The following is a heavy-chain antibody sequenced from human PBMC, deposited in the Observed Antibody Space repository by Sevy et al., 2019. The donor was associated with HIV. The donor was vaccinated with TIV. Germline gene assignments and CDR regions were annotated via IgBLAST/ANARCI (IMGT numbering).Heavy chain of an antibody. CDR1: GLSVSDNY. V-gene: IGHV3-66*01. Sequence: GGSLRLSCAASGLSVSDNYMNWVRQAPGKGLELVSVIYSDGRTYYADSVKGRFTISRDNSKNTLYLHMNNLRPEDTAVYYCARDRDYDASGYCYYYYGMDVWGQGTTVTVSS. D-gene: IGHD3-22*01. CDR3: ARDRDYDASGYCYYYYGMDV. CDR2: IYSDGRT. J-gene: IGHJ6*02.